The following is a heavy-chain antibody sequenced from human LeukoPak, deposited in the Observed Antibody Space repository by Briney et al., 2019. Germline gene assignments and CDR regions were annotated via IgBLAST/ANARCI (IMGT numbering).Heavy chain of an antibody. CDR2: IYTSGGT. Sequence: SETLSLTCTVSGGSISSYYWSWVRQPAGKGLEWIGHIYTSGGTNYNPSLKSRVTISVDTSKNQFSLKLTSVTAADTAVYYCARDRGGRLDYYYMDVWGKGTTVTVSS. CDR3: ARDRGGRLDYYYMDV. CDR1: GGSISSYY. V-gene: IGHV4-4*07. D-gene: IGHD3-16*01. J-gene: IGHJ6*03.